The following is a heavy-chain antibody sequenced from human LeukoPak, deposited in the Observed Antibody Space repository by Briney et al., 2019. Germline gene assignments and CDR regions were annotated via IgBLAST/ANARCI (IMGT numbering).Heavy chain of an antibody. Sequence: GPSVKASCKASGYTFTSFDINWVRQATGQGLEWMGWMNPNSGNTGYAQKFQGRVTMTRNTSISTAYMELSSLRSEDTAVYYCAVIPAAIGHYYYYGMDVWGQGTTVTVSS. CDR3: AVIPAAIGHYYYYGMDV. J-gene: IGHJ6*02. CDR2: MNPNSGNT. V-gene: IGHV1-8*01. CDR1: GYTFTSFD. D-gene: IGHD2-2*01.